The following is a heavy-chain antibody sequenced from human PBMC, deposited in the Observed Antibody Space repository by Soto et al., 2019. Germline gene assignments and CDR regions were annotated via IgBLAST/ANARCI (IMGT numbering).Heavy chain of an antibody. V-gene: IGHV3-30*18. D-gene: IGHD5-12*01. CDR3: AKDPSGYDYFYYGMDV. J-gene: IGHJ6*02. CDR1: GFTFSSYG. Sequence: VPLVESGGGVVQPGRSLRLSCAASGFTFSSYGMHWVRQAPGKGLEWVAVISYDGSNKYYADSVKGRFTISRDNSKNTLYLQMNSLRAEDTAVYYCAKDPSGYDYFYYGMDVWGQGTTVTVSS. CDR2: ISYDGSNK.